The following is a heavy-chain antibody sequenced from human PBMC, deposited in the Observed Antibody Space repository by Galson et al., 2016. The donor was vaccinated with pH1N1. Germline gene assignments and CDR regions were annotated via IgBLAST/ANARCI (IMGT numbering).Heavy chain of an antibody. D-gene: IGHD6-25*01. CDR3: ARTFSGKDRNEYNGFDM. Sequence: SVKVSCKASGGTFNNYAINWVRQDPGQGLEWMGGIISNFDTSNYAQKFKGRVTIIADELTSTAYMELTTLTSDDTAMYYCARTFSGKDRNEYNGFDMWGQGTMVTVST. V-gene: IGHV1-69*13. CDR2: IISNFDTS. CDR1: GGTFNNYA. J-gene: IGHJ3*02.